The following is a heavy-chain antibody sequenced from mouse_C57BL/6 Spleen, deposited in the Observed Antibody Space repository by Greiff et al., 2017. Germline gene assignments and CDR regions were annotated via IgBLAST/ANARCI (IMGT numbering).Heavy chain of an antibody. CDR1: GYTFTSYW. CDR3: ARYVTTVPHAMDY. Sequence: VQLQQPGTELVKPGASVKLSCTASGYTFTSYWMHWVKQRPGQGLEWIGNINPSNGGTNYNEKFKSKATLTVDKSSSTAYMQLSSLTSEDSAVYYCARYVTTVPHAMDYWGQGTSVTVSS. CDR2: INPSNGGT. V-gene: IGHV1-53*01. D-gene: IGHD1-1*01. J-gene: IGHJ4*01.